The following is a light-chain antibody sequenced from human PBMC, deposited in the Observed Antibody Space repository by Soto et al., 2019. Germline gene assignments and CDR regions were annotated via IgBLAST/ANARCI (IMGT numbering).Light chain of an antibody. V-gene: IGKV1-27*01. CDR2: VAS. J-gene: IGKJ1*01. CDR1: QGISNY. Sequence: DIQMTQSPSSLSASVGDRVTITCRASQGISNYLAWYQQQPGKVPKLLIYVASTLQSGVPSRFSGSGSRTDFTLTISSLKPEDAATYYCQKYNSAPWTFGQGTKVEIK. CDR3: QKYNSAPWT.